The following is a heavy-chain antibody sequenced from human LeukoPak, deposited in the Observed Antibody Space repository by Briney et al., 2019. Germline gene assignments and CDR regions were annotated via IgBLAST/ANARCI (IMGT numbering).Heavy chain of an antibody. Sequence: GGSLRLSCAASGFSFTTYWMGWVRQAPGKGLEWVANIKQDGNEKYYVDSVKGRFTIPRDNAKNSLFLQMNSLRVEDTAVYYCAKLAKYFYGSETYFFFEHWGQGTPVTASS. CDR2: IKQDGNEK. J-gene: IGHJ4*02. D-gene: IGHD3-10*01. CDR1: GFSFTTYW. V-gene: IGHV3-7*01. CDR3: AKLAKYFYGSETYFFFEH.